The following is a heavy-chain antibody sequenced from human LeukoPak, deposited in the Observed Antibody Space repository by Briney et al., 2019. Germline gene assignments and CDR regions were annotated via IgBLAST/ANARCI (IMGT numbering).Heavy chain of an antibody. CDR1: GGSISSGGYY. D-gene: IGHD3-10*01. Sequence: PSETLSLTCTVSGGSISSGGYYWSWIRQHPGKGLGWIGYIYYSGSTYYNPSLKSRVTISVDTSKNQFSLKLSSVTAVDTAVYYCASHGSGPYNWFDPWGQGTLVTVSS. CDR2: IYYSGST. CDR3: ASHGSGPYNWFDP. J-gene: IGHJ5*02. V-gene: IGHV4-31*03.